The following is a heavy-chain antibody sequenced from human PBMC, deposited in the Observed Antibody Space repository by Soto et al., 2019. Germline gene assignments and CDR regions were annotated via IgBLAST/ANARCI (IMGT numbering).Heavy chain of an antibody. D-gene: IGHD3-10*01. CDR3: ARHLVTMVRGVIISPYYYYGMDV. CDR2: IYYSGST. V-gene: IGHV4-59*08. Sequence: ETLSLTCTVSGGSISSYYWSWIRQPPGKGLEWIGYIYYSGSTNYNPSLKSRVTISVDTSKNQFSLKLSSVTAADTAVYYCARHLVTMVRGVIISPYYYYGMDVWGQGTTVTVSS. J-gene: IGHJ6*02. CDR1: GGSISSYY.